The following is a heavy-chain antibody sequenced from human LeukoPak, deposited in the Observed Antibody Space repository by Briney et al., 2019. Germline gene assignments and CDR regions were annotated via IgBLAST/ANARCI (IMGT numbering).Heavy chain of an antibody. D-gene: IGHD6-19*01. CDR3: AKDLALAATGGGFDV. CDR2: ISGGGDKA. V-gene: IGHV3-23*01. CDR1: GFTFTTYA. J-gene: IGHJ3*01. Sequence: PGGSLRLSCAASGFTFTTYAINWVRQAPGKGLEWVSGISGGGDKAYYADSVNGRFTISRDNSENTVSLQMSSLRAEDTALYYCAKDLALAATGGGFDVWGQGTRVAVSS.